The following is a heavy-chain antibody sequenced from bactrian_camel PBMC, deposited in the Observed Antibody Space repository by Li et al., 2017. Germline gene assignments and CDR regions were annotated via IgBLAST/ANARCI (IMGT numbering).Heavy chain of an antibody. J-gene: IGHJ6*01. CDR1: GYSAVRDS. D-gene: IGHD6*01. CDR2: LYAGGGRV. Sequence: HVQLVESGGGSVQAGGSLRLSCETSGYSAVRDSVAWFRQGEGKEREGVAVLYAGGGRVDYAESVKGRFTMSLDNAKTTVYLQVNSLKSEDTALYYCATPVGGNWYKCFASWGQGTQVTVS. V-gene: IGHV3S1*01. CDR3: ATPVGGNWYKCFAS.